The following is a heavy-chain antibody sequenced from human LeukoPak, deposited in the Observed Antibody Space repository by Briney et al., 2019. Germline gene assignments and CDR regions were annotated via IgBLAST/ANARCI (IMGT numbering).Heavy chain of an antibody. J-gene: IGHJ4*02. CDR3: AKDDCSGGSCYQFDY. V-gene: IGHV3-30*18. Sequence: GGSLRLSCAASGFTFSSYAMSWVRQAPGKGLEWVAVISYDGSNKYYADSVKGRFTISRDNSKNTLYLQMNSLRAEDTAVYYCAKDDCSGGSCYQFDYWGQGTLVTVSS. CDR1: GFTFSSYA. CDR2: ISYDGSNK. D-gene: IGHD2-15*01.